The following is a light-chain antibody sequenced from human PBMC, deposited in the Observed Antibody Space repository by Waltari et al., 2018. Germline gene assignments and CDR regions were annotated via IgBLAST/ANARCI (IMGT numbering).Light chain of an antibody. CDR2: EDS. J-gene: IGLJ7*01. CDR1: SSNIGNNY. Sequence: QSVLTQPPSVSAAPGQRVTIPCSGGSSNIGNNYVSWYRQSPGTAPKLLIYEDSERPSGIPGRFSGSKSGTSATLDITGLQAGDEADYYCGTWDSSLSGAVFGGGTHLTVL. CDR3: GTWDSSLSGAV. V-gene: IGLV1-51*02.